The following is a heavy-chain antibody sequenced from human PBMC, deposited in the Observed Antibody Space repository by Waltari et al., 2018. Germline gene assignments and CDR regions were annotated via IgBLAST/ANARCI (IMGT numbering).Heavy chain of an antibody. D-gene: IGHD2-21*02. CDR3: ARNQVETALGY. CDR1: GVTVSNNY. V-gene: IGHV3-53*01. CDR2: IYSGGTT. Sequence: EVQLVESGGGLIQPGGSLRLSCVAFGVTVSNNYMTWLRQAPGKGLELVSLIYSGGTTYYADSVRGRFTISRDGSKNTVYLQMNSLRAEDTAVYFCARNQVETALGYWGQGTLVTVSS. J-gene: IGHJ4*02.